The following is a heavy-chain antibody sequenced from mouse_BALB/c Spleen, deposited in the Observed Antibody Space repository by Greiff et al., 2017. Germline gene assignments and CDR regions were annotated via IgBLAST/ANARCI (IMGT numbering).Heavy chain of an antibody. D-gene: IGHD1-1*01. V-gene: IGHV5-12-2*01. Sequence: EVQGVESGGGLVQPGGSLKLSCAASGFTFSSYTMSWVRQTPEKRLEWVAYISNGGGSTYYPDTVKGRFTISRDNAKNTLYLQMSSLTSEDTAMYYCARQGYGSSVTYWYFDVWGAGTTVTVSS. J-gene: IGHJ1*01. CDR3: ARQGYGSSVTYWYFDV. CDR2: ISNGGGST. CDR1: GFTFSSYT.